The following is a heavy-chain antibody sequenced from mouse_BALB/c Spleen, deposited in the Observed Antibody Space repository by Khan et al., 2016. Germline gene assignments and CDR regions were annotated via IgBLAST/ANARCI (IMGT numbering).Heavy chain of an antibody. J-gene: IGHJ3*01. V-gene: IGHV2-9*02. Sequence: QVQLKESGPGLVAPSQSLSITCTVSGFSLTSYGVHWVRQPPGKGLEWLGVICAGGSTNYNPALMSRLSISQANSKSQVFLKMNSLQTDDTAMYYGARDGSDDYYDWGQGTLVTVSA. D-gene: IGHD2-3*01. CDR1: GFSLTSYG. CDR3: ARDGSDDYYD. CDR2: ICAGGST.